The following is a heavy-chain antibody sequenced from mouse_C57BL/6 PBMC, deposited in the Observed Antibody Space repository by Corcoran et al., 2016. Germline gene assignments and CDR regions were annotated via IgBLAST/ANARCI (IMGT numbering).Heavy chain of an antibody. CDR3: ANDYGSSYG. D-gene: IGHD1-1*01. CDR1: GYTFTDYY. V-gene: IGHV1-76*01. CDR2: IYPGSGNT. J-gene: IGHJ2*01. Sequence: QVQLKQSGAELVRPGASVKLSCKASGYTFTDYYINWVKQRPGQGLEWIARIYPGSGNTYYNEKFKGKATLTAEKSSSTAYMQLSSLTSEDSAFYFCANDYGSSYGWGQGTTLTVSS.